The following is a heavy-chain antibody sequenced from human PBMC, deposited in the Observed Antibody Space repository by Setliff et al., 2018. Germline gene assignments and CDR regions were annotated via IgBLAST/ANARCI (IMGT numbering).Heavy chain of an antibody. J-gene: IGHJ3*02. CDR2: VFSGDSDT. D-gene: IGHD6-25*01. CDR3: ARLGAPASHDAFDI. V-gene: IGHV5-51*01. Sequence: GESLKISCKGSGYRFTTHWIGWVRQMPGKGLEWMGIVFSGDSDTRYSPSFQGQVTMSADKSINTAYLQWSSLKASDTAMYYCARLGAPASHDAFDIWGQGTMVTVSS. CDR1: GYRFTTHW.